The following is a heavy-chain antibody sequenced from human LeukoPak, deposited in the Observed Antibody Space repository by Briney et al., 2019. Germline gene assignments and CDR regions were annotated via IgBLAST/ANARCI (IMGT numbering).Heavy chain of an antibody. J-gene: IGHJ4*02. D-gene: IGHD6-13*01. V-gene: IGHV4-59*01. Sequence: SETLSLTCTVSGGSINSYYRSWIRQPPGKGLERIGYIYYSGSTNYNPSLKSRVTISVDTSKNQFSLRLSSVTAADTAVYYCARVTGYMTEDYFDYWGQGTLITVSS. CDR1: GGSINSYY. CDR2: IYYSGST. CDR3: ARVTGYMTEDYFDY.